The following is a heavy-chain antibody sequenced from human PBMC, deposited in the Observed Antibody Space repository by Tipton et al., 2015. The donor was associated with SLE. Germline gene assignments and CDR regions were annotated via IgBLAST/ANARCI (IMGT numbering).Heavy chain of an antibody. Sequence: GLVKPSETLSLTCTVSGGSISSYYWSWIRQPPGKGLEWIGEITHSGSTNYNPSLKSRVTISVDTSKNQFSLKLSSVTAADTAVYYCARISSGSFGVFNYWGQGTLVTVSS. CDR1: GGSISSYY. V-gene: IGHV4-34*01. D-gene: IGHD3-10*01. CDR2: ITHSGST. CDR3: ARISSGSFGVFNY. J-gene: IGHJ4*02.